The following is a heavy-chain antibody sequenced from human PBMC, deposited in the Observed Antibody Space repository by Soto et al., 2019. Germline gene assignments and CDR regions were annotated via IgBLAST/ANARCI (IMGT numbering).Heavy chain of an antibody. J-gene: IGHJ4*02. CDR1: GFTFSSYG. Sequence: QVQLVESGGGVVQHGRSLRLSCAASGFTFSSYGMHWVRQAPGKGLEWVAVIWYDGSNKYYADSVKGRFTISRDNSKNTLYLQMNSLRAEDTAVYYCARDPLDFWSGYTPYYFDYWGQGTLVTVSS. D-gene: IGHD3-3*01. CDR2: IWYDGSNK. V-gene: IGHV3-33*01. CDR3: ARDPLDFWSGYTPYYFDY.